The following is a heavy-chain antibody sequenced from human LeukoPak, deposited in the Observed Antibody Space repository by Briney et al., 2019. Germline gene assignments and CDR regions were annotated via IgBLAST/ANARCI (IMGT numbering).Heavy chain of an antibody. CDR1: GYTFTSYD. CDR3: ARVGSSSWYYYYYYYYMDV. CDR2: MNPNSGNT. J-gene: IGHJ6*03. V-gene: IGHV1-8*01. Sequence: VASVKVSCKASGYTFTSYDINWVRQATGQGLEWMGWMNPNSGNTGYAQKFQGRVTMTRNTSISTAYMELSSLRSEDTAVYYCARVGSSSWYYYYYYYYMDVWGKGTTVTISS. D-gene: IGHD6-13*01.